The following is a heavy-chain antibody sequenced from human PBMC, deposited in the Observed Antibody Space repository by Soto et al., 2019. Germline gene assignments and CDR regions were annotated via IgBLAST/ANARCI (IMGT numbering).Heavy chain of an antibody. D-gene: IGHD4-17*01. CDR3: ASFSPTVTTRSYFDY. CDR1: GGSISSSSYY. J-gene: IGHJ4*02. Sequence: QLQLQESGPGLVKPSETLSLTCTVSGGSISSSSYYWGGIRQPPGKGLEWIGRIYYSGSTYYNPSLQSRVTISVDTSKNQFSLKLSSVTAADTAVYYCASFSPTVTTRSYFDYWGQGTLVTVSS. CDR2: IYYSGST. V-gene: IGHV4-39*01.